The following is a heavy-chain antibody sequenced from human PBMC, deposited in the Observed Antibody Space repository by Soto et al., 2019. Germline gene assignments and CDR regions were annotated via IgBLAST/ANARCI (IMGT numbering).Heavy chain of an antibody. Sequence: QVQLVQSGAEVKKPGSSVNVSCKASGGTFSSYAISWVRQAPGQGLEWMGGIIPIFGTANDAQKFQGRVTITADKSTSTAYMELSSLKSEDMAVYYCARDLRERPAWSMDVWGQGTTVTVSS. V-gene: IGHV1-69*06. CDR1: GGTFSSYA. D-gene: IGHD1-26*01. J-gene: IGHJ6*02. CDR3: ARDLRERPAWSMDV. CDR2: IIPIFGTA.